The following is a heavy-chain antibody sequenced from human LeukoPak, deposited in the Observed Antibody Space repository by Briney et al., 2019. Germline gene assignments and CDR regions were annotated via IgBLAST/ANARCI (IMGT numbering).Heavy chain of an antibody. J-gene: IGHJ4*02. CDR3: ARDTYYYDSSGYYYFDY. V-gene: IGHV4-4*07. D-gene: IGHD3-22*01. CDR2: FHTSGST. CDR1: GVSIRSYY. Sequence: SVTLSLTCTVSGVSIRSYYWSWIRQPAGKGLEWIGRFHTSGSTNYNPSLKSRVTMSVDTSKNQFSLKLSSVTAADTAVYSCARDTYYYDSSGYYYFDYWGQGTLVTVSS.